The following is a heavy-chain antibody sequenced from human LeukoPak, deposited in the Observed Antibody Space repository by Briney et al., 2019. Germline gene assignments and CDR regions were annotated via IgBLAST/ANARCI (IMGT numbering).Heavy chain of an antibody. CDR2: IYHTGNT. V-gene: IGHV4-30-2*01. J-gene: IGHJ4*02. Sequence: SETLSLTCAVSGASISSGPYSWAWIRQPPGKGLEWIGYIYHTGNTYFNPSLKSRVTTSLDKANNHFSLKLSSVTAADTAVYFCARAVGYCSDTVCPGISYFDNWGQGTLVPVPS. CDR3: ARAVGYCSDTVCPGISYFDN. CDR1: GASISSGPYS. D-gene: IGHD2-15*01.